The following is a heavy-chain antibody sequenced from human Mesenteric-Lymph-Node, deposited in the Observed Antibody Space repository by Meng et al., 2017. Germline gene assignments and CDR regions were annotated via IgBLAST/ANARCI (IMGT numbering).Heavy chain of an antibody. D-gene: IGHD3-22*01. CDR2: ISAYNGNT. Sequence: ASVKVSCKASGYTFTSYGISWVRQAPGQGLEWMGWISAYNGNTNYAQKLQGRVTMTEDTSTDTAYMELSSLRSEDTAVYYCATDYYDSGPEVGYYYYGMDVWGQGTTVTVSS. V-gene: IGHV1-18*01. CDR3: ATDYYDSGPEVGYYYYGMDV. CDR1: GYTFTSYG. J-gene: IGHJ6*02.